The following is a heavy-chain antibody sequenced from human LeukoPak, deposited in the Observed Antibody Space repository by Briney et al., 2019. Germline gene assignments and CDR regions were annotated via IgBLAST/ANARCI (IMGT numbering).Heavy chain of an antibody. CDR3: ATVGRSSRPGY. D-gene: IGHD6-6*01. J-gene: IGHJ4*02. V-gene: IGHV3-48*04. Sequence: GGSLRLSCAVSGFTFSSYWMSWVRQTPGKGLEWVSYISNSGSSKYYTESVKGRFTISRDNAKNSLYLQMNSLRADDTAVYYCATVGRSSRPGYWGQGTRVTLSS. CDR2: ISNSGSSK. CDR1: GFTFSSYW.